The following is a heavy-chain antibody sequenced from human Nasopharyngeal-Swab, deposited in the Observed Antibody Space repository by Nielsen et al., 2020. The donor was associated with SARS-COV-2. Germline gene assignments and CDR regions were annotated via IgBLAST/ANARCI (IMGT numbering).Heavy chain of an antibody. J-gene: IGHJ5*02. CDR3: ARDSSSGLRYFDWLSPGYNWFDP. D-gene: IGHD3-9*01. V-gene: IGHV1-3*01. Sequence: ASVKVSCKASGYTFTTYAIHWVRRAPGQRLEGMGWINAGNGNTKYSQKLQGRVTITRDTSASTAYMELSSLRSEDTAVYYCARDSSSGLRYFDWLSPGYNWFDPWGQGTLVTVSS. CDR2: INAGNGNT. CDR1: GYTFTTYA.